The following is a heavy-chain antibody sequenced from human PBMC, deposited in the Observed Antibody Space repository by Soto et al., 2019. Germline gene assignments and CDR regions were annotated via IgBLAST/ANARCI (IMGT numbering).Heavy chain of an antibody. V-gene: IGHV3-30*04. CDR1: GFSFSSYS. CDR2: ISYDGSNK. Sequence: GGSLRLSCAASGFSFSSYSMHWVRQAPGKGLEWVAVISYDGSNKYYADSVKGRFTITRDSSKNTVSLQMNSLRLEDTAVYYCARAPPRGIAAPGTWGSGMDVWGQGTTVTVSS. D-gene: IGHD6-13*01. J-gene: IGHJ6*02. CDR3: ARAPPRGIAAPGTWGSGMDV.